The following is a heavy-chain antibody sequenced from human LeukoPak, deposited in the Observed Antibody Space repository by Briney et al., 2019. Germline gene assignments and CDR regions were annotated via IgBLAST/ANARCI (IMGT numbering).Heavy chain of an antibody. CDR2: IKQDGSEK. J-gene: IGHJ6*03. V-gene: IGHV3-7*01. D-gene: IGHD6-6*01. CDR1: GFTFSDYY. Sequence: GGSLRLSCAASGFTFSDYYMSWIRQAPGKGLEWVANIKQDGSEKYYVDSVKGRFTISRDNAKNSLYLQMNSLRAEDTAVYYCARAHRSIAARSLYYYYYMDVWGKGTTVTVSS. CDR3: ARAHRSIAARSLYYYYYMDV.